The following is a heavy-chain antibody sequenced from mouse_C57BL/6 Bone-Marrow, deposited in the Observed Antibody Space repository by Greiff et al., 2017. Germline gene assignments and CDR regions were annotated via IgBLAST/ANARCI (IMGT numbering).Heavy chain of an antibody. V-gene: IGHV1-62-2*01. Sequence: QVQLQQSGAELVKPGASVKLSCKASGYTFTEYTIHWVKQRAGQGLEWIGWFYPGSGGIKYNEKFKGKATLTEDKSSSTVYMELSRLISEESAVYFCARHEEGLWYPFSYWGQGTLVTGSA. J-gene: IGHJ3*01. CDR3: ARHEEGLWYPFSY. CDR1: GYTFTEYT. CDR2: FYPGSGGI. D-gene: IGHD2-1*01.